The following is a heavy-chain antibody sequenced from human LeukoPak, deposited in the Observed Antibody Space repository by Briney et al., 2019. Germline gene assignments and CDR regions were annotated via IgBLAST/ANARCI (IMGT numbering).Heavy chain of an antibody. CDR2: ISSSSSYI. CDR1: GFTFSSYS. CDR3: AREPGRGSLTGDY. Sequence: GGSLRLSCAASGFTFSSYSMNWVRQAPGKGLEWVSSISSSSSYIYYADSEKGRFTISRDNAKNSLYLQMNSLRAEDTAVYYCAREPGRGSLTGDYWGQGTLVTVSS. D-gene: IGHD4/OR15-4a*01. J-gene: IGHJ4*02. V-gene: IGHV3-21*01.